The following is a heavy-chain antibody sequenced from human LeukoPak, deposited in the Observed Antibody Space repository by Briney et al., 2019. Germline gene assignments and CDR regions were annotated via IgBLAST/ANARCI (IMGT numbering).Heavy chain of an antibody. CDR2: IYHSGRT. CDR3: ARPHPPLLVGRLGEFDY. V-gene: IGHV4-38-2*02. J-gene: IGHJ4*02. CDR1: GYSISSGYY. Sequence: SETLSLPCTVSGYSISSGYYWGWIRQPPGEGLEGIGSIYHSGRTYYKPSLKRRVTISVDTSKNQFYLKLSSVTAADTAVYYCARPHPPLLVGRLGEFDYWGQGTLVTVSS. D-gene: IGHD3-16*01.